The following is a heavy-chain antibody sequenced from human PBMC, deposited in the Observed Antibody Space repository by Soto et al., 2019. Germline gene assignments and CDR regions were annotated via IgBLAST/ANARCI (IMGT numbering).Heavy chain of an antibody. CDR3: AKDRSSSWYESSVDYYYYYMDV. Sequence: EVQLVESGGGLVQPGRSLRLSCAASGFTFDDYAMHWVRQAPGKGLEWVSGISWNSGSIGYADSVKGRFTISRDNAKNSLYLQMNSLRAEDTALYYCAKDRSSSWYESSVDYYYYYMDVWGKGTTVTVSS. V-gene: IGHV3-9*01. D-gene: IGHD6-13*01. CDR1: GFTFDDYA. CDR2: ISWNSGSI. J-gene: IGHJ6*03.